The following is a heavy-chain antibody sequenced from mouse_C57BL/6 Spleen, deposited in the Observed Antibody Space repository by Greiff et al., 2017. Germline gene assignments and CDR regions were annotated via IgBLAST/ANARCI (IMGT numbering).Heavy chain of an antibody. CDR2: SRNKANDYTT. Sequence: EVKLVESGGGLVQSGRSLRLSCATSGFTFSDFYMEWVRQAPGKGLEWIAASRNKANDYTTEYSASVKGRFIVSRDTSQSILYLQMNALRAEDTAIYYCARDATGGYDGFDYWGQGTTLTVSS. J-gene: IGHJ2*01. V-gene: IGHV7-1*01. D-gene: IGHD2-2*01. CDR3: ARDATGGYDGFDY. CDR1: GFTFSDFY.